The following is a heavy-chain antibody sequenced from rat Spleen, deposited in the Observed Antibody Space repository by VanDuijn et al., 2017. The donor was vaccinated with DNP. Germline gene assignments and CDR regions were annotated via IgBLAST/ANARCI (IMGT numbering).Heavy chain of an antibody. J-gene: IGHJ3*01. V-gene: IGHV5S10*01. Sequence: EVQLVESGGDLVQPGRSLKLSCVASGFTFSDYHMAWVRQAPKKGLEWVATIIYDGSRTYYRDSVKGRFTISRDNAKNTLYLQMDSLRSEETATYYCATHEDYSSYVYGFAYWGQGTLVTVSS. CDR2: IIYDGSRT. D-gene: IGHD1-2*01. CDR3: ATHEDYSSYVYGFAY. CDR1: GFTFSDYH.